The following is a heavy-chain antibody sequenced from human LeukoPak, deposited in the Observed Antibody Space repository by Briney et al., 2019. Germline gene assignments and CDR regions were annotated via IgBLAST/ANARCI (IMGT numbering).Heavy chain of an antibody. CDR1: GGSFSGYY. Sequence: SETLSLTCAVYGGSFSGYYWSWIRQPPGKGLEWIGEINHSGSANYNPSLKSRVTISVDTSKNRFSLKLSSVTAADTAVYYCARGSMVRGVMHYYYYGMDVWGKGTTVTVSS. D-gene: IGHD3-10*01. J-gene: IGHJ6*04. CDR2: INHSGSA. CDR3: ARGSMVRGVMHYYYYGMDV. V-gene: IGHV4-34*01.